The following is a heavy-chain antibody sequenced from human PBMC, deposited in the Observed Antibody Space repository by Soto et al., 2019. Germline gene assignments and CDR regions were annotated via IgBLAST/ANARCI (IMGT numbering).Heavy chain of an antibody. CDR3: AKVGFPYSYGYLFYY. V-gene: IGHV3-23*01. CDR2: ISASGGST. D-gene: IGHD5-18*01. J-gene: IGHJ4*02. CDR1: GFTFSTYA. Sequence: EVQLLESGGGLVQPGGSLRLSCAASGFTFSTYAMTWVRQAPGKGLEWVSAISASGGSTYYADSVKGRFTISRVNSKNTLYLQMNRLRVEDTAVYYCAKVGFPYSYGYLFYYWGQGTLVTVSS.